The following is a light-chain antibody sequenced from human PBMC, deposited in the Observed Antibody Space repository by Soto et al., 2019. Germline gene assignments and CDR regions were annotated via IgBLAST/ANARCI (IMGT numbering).Light chain of an antibody. J-gene: IGKJ1*01. CDR3: QQRSNWPWT. CDR2: DAS. CDR1: QSLSSY. Sequence: EFVLTQSPATLSLCPGERAALSCRASQSLSSYFAWYQQTPGRAPRLLIYDASNRATGVPARFSGSGSGANFTLTISSLEPEDSAIYYCQQRSNWPWTFGQGTKVDI. V-gene: IGKV3-11*01.